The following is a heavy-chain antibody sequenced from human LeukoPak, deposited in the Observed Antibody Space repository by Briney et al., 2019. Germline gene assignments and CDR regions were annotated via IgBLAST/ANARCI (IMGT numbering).Heavy chain of an antibody. CDR1: GYTFTSYG. J-gene: IGHJ6*03. CDR3: ARRGRGWTGDQALYYYYYYYMDV. CDR2: ISAYNGNT. Sequence: ASVKVSCKASGYTFTSYGISWVRQAPGQGLEWMGWISAYNGNTNYAQKLQGRVTMTTHTSTSTAYMELRSLRSDDTAVYYCARRGRGWTGDQALYYYYYYYMDVWGKGTTVTVSS. D-gene: IGHD3/OR15-3a*01. V-gene: IGHV1-18*01.